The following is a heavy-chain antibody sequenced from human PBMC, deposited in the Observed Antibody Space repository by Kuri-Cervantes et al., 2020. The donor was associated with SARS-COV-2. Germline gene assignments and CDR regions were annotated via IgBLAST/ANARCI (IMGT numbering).Heavy chain of an antibody. J-gene: IGHJ6*02. Sequence: ASVKVSCKVSGYTLTELSMHWVRQAPGKGREWMGGFDPEDGEKIYAQKCQVRVTMTEDTSTDTAYMELSSLRSDDTAVYYCARADALGPELSEYYYYGMNVWARGPS. V-gene: IGHV1-24*01. CDR2: FDPEDGEK. CDR3: ARADALGPELSEYYYYGMNV. CDR1: GYTLTELS. D-gene: IGHD1-26*01.